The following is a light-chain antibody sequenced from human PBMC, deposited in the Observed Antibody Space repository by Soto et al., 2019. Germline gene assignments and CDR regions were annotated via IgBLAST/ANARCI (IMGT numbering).Light chain of an antibody. CDR2: GAS. J-gene: IGKJ5*01. CDR3: QPYTRCPPIT. Sequence: EVMLTQSPAILSVSPGERATLSCRASQSVSSNVAWYQQTPGQAPRLRLYGASNRATGIPARFSGSGSGTDFTLTVRSLEPEAFVVHYCQPYTRCPPITFGQGTRLEIK. V-gene: IGKV3D-15*01. CDR1: QSVSSN.